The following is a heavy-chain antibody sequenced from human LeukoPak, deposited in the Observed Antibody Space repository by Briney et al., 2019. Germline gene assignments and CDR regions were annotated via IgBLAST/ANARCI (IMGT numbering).Heavy chain of an antibody. CDR1: GGSISSSNW. D-gene: IGHD1-26*01. Sequence: SETLSLTCAVSGGSISSSNWWSWVRQPPGKGLEWIGEIYHSGSTNYNPSLKSRVTISVDTSKNQFSLKLSSVTAADTAVYYCARSIVGATLDYWGQGTLVTVSS. CDR3: ARSIVGATLDY. V-gene: IGHV4-4*02. J-gene: IGHJ4*02. CDR2: IYHSGST.